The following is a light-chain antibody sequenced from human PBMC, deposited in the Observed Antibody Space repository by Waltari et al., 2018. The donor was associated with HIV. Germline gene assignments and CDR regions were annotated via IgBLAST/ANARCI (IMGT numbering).Light chain of an antibody. CDR2: EDT. V-gene: IGLV2-23*02. J-gene: IGLJ1*01. CDR1: HHGLGPYYV. Sequence: QSALTPPSSVSGSPGPSVTLPLTGTHHGLGPYYVFPWFQHHPGKAPKLMIYEDTKRPPGVSNRFSGSKSGNTASLTISGLQGEDEADYYCCSYASSTTFEVFGTGTKVTVL. CDR3: CSYASSTTFEV.